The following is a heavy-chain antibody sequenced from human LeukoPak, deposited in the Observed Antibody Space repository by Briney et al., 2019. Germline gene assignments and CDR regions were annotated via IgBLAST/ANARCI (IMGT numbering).Heavy chain of an antibody. CDR3: ARDGKSSSWYDY. J-gene: IGHJ4*02. D-gene: IGHD6-13*01. V-gene: IGHV3-21*01. CDR2: ISSSSSYI. CDR1: GFTFSSYS. Sequence: GGSLRLSCAASGFTFSSYSMNWVRQAPGKGLEWVSSISSSSSYIYYADSVKGRFTISRDNAKNSLYLQMSSLRAEDTAVYYCARDGKSSSWYDYWGQGTLVTVSS.